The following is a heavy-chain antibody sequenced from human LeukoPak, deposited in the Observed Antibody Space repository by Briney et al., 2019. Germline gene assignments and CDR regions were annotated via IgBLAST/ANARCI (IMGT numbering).Heavy chain of an antibody. CDR2: ISYDGSNK. Sequence: GGSLRLSCAASGFTFSSYAMHWVRQAPGKGLEWVAVISYDGSNKYYADSAKGRFTISRDNSKNTLYLQMNSLRAEDTAVYYCARGSQLVLSYWGQGTLVTVSS. D-gene: IGHD6-6*01. CDR3: ARGSQLVLSY. V-gene: IGHV3-30-3*01. CDR1: GFTFSSYA. J-gene: IGHJ4*02.